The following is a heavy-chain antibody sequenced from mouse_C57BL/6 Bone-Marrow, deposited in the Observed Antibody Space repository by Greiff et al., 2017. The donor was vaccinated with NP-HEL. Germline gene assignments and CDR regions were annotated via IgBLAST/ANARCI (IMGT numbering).Heavy chain of an antibody. Sequence: EVQLQQSGTVLARPGASVKMSCKTSGYTFTSYWMHWVKQRPGQGLEWIGATYPGNSDTSYNQKFKGKAKLTAVTSASTAYMELSSLTNEDSAVYYCTRSSLYYYGSSVFAYWGQGTLVTVSA. CDR1: GYTFTSYW. V-gene: IGHV1-5*01. CDR2: TYPGNSDT. D-gene: IGHD1-1*01. J-gene: IGHJ3*01. CDR3: TRSSLYYYGSSVFAY.